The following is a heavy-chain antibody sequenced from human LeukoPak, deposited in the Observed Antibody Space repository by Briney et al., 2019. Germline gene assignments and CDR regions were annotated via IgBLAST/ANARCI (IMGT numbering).Heavy chain of an antibody. D-gene: IGHD6-6*01. V-gene: IGHV3-9*01. CDR3: AKALLEYSTSSGWFDP. CDR2: ISWNSGGI. Sequence: PGRSLRLSCAASGFTFDDYAMHWVRQAPGKGLEWVSGISWNSGGIGYADSVKGRFTISRDNAKNSLYLQMNSLRAEDTALYYCAKALLEYSTSSGWFDPWGQGTLVTFSS. CDR1: GFTFDDYA. J-gene: IGHJ5*02.